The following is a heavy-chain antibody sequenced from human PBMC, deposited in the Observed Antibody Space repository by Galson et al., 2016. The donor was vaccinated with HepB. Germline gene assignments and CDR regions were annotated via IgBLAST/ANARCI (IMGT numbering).Heavy chain of an antibody. CDR1: GGSFSGYY. CDR2: IDHSGGT. J-gene: IGHJ5*02. V-gene: IGHV4-34*01. CDR3: ARGLSVLPYYYGSRSYMWFDP. D-gene: IGHD3-10*01. Sequence: SETLSLTCGVYGGSFSGYYWSWIRQTPGKGLEWIGEIDHSGGTNYNPSLKSRVTISVDTSKNQFSLKLSSVTAADTAVYYCARGLSVLPYYYGSRSYMWFDPWGQGTLVTVSS.